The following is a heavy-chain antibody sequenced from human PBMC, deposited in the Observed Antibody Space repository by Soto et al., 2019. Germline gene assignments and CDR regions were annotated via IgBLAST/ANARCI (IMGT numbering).Heavy chain of an antibody. CDR2: IGSNGAST. CDR1: GFTFSQSA. D-gene: IGHD6-13*01. J-gene: IGHJ5*02. V-gene: IGHV3-64D*06. Sequence: GGSLRLSCSASGFTFSQSAMHWVRQAPGKGLEYVAAIGSNGASTFYPGSVKGRFIISRDNSKNTLFLQMNTLRPDDTALYYCAKGGSAALIAAAGTDNWFDPWGQGTLVTVSS. CDR3: AKGGSAALIAAAGTDNWFDP.